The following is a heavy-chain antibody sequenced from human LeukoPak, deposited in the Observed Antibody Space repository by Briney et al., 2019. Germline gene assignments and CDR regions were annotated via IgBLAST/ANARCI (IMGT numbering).Heavy chain of an antibody. D-gene: IGHD6-13*01. CDR3: ARDDLGAAGHPYYFDY. CDR2: IISSSSYI. J-gene: IGHJ4*02. V-gene: IGHV3-21*01. Sequence: PRGSVRLSCAASGFTFSSYSMNWVRQASGKGLEWVSSIISSSSYIYYADSVKGRFTISRDNAKNSLYLQMNSLRAEDTAVYYCARDDLGAAGHPYYFDYWGQGTLVTVSS. CDR1: GFTFSSYS.